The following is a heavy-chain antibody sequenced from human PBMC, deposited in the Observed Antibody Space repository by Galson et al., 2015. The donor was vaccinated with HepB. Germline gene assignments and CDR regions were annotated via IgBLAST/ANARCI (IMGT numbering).Heavy chain of an antibody. CDR3: ARVWSHGVGFLDPYNWFDP. V-gene: IGHV4-4*02. CDR2: IYHSGST. CDR1: GGSISSSNW. J-gene: IGHJ5*02. D-gene: IGHD3/OR15-3a*01. Sequence: ETLSLTCAVSGGSISSSNWWSWVRQPPGRGLEWIGEIYHSGSTNYNPSLKSRVTISVDKSKNQFSLKLSSVTAADTAVYYCARVWSHGVGFLDPYNWFDPWGQGTLVTVSS.